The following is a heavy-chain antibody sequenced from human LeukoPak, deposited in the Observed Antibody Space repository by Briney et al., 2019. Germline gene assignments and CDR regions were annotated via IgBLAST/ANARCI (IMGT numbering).Heavy chain of an antibody. J-gene: IGHJ4*02. V-gene: IGHV3-30-3*01. CDR3: ARMLY. D-gene: IGHD2-8*01. Sequence: PGRSLRLSCAASGFTFSSYAMHWVRQAPGKGLEWVAVISYDGSDKYYADSVKGRFTISRDNSKNTLYLQMNSLRAEDTAVYYCARMLYWGQGTLVTVSS. CDR1: GFTFSSYA. CDR2: ISYDGSDK.